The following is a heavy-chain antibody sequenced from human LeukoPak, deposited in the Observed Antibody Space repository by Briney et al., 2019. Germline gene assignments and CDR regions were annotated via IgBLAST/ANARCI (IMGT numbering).Heavy chain of an antibody. D-gene: IGHD5-18*01. CDR2: INPSGGST. V-gene: IGHV1-46*01. CDR1: GYTFTSYG. J-gene: IGHJ4*02. CDR3: ARVSGYSYGRFFDY. Sequence: GASVKVSCKASGYTFTSYGITWVRQAPGQGLEWMGLINPSGGSTRYAQKFQGRVTMTRDTSTSTVYMELSSLRSEDTAVYYCARVSGYSYGRFFDYWGQGTLVTVSS.